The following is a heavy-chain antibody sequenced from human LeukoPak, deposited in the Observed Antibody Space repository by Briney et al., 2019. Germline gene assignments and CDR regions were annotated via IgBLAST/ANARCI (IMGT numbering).Heavy chain of an antibody. V-gene: IGHV3-23*01. D-gene: IGHD3-3*01. CDR2: ISGSGGST. J-gene: IGHJ4*02. CDR1: GFTFSSYA. Sequence: GGSLRLSCAASGFTFSSYAMSWVRQAPGKGLDWVSAISGSGGSTYYADSAKGRFTISRDNSKNTLYLQMNSLRAEDTAVYYCASVDYDFWSGVFDYWGQGTLVTVSS. CDR3: ASVDYDFWSGVFDY.